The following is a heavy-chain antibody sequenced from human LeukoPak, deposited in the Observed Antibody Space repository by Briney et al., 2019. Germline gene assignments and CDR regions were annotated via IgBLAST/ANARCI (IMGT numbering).Heavy chain of an antibody. CDR1: GFTFSSYW. Sequence: GGSLRLSFAASGFTFSSYWMSWVRQAPGKGLEWVANIKQDGSEKYYVDSVKGRFTISRDNAKTSLYLQMNSLRAEDTAVYYCARASYYSYYYGMDVWGQGTTVTVSS. CDR2: IKQDGSEK. V-gene: IGHV3-7*01. CDR3: ARASYYSYYYGMDV. D-gene: IGHD1-26*01. J-gene: IGHJ6*02.